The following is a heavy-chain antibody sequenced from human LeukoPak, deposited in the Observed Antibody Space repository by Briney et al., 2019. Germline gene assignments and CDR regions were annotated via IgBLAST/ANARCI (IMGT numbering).Heavy chain of an antibody. CDR1: GGSFSGYY. J-gene: IGHJ4*02. CDR2: INHSGST. V-gene: IGHV4-34*01. CDR3: ARPRTGYSSSWNDY. Sequence: PSETLSLTCAVHGGSFSGYYWSWIRQPPGKGLEWIGEINHSGSTNYNPSLKSRVTISVDTSKNQFSLKLSSVTAAGTAVYYCARPRTGYSSSWNDYWGQGTLVTVSS. D-gene: IGHD6-13*01.